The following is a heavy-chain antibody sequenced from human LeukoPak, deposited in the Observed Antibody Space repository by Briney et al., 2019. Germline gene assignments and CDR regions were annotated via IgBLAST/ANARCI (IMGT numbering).Heavy chain of an antibody. CDR2: IYSGGST. Sequence: GGSLRLSCAASGFTFSDYYMTWIRKAPGKGLEWVSVIYSGGSTYYADSVKGRFTISRDNSKNTLYLQMNSLRAEDTAVYYCATGVPGAYRIIYWGQGTLVTVSS. CDR3: ATGVPGAYRIIY. J-gene: IGHJ4*02. V-gene: IGHV3-66*01. D-gene: IGHD2-21*01. CDR1: GFTFSDYY.